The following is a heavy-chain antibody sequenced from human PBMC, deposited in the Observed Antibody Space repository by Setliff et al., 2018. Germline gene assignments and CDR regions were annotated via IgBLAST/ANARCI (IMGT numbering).Heavy chain of an antibody. CDR2: INTRTGNP. CDR3: ATGSLVAAGTGH. J-gene: IGHJ4*02. D-gene: IGHD6-13*01. Sequence: ASVKVSCKASGYTFSSYGISWVRQAPGQGLEWMGYINTRTGNPMYAQGFTGRFVFSLDPSVSTAYLQISSLKAEDTALYYCATGSLVAAGTGHWGQGTLVTVSS. CDR1: GYTFSSYG. V-gene: IGHV7-4-1*02.